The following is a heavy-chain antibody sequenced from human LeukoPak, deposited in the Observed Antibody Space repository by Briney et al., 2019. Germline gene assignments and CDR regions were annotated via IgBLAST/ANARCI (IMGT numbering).Heavy chain of an antibody. CDR1: GFTFSSYW. V-gene: IGHV3-7*03. CDR2: IKQDGSEK. D-gene: IGHD4-17*01. J-gene: IGHJ5*02. CDR3: ARGNYGDYSRFDH. Sequence: GGSLRLSCAASGFTFSSYWMSWVRQAPGKGREWVANIKQDGSEKYYVDSVKGRFTISRDNAKNSLSLQMNSLRAEDTAVYYCARGNYGDYSRFDHWGQGTLVTVSS.